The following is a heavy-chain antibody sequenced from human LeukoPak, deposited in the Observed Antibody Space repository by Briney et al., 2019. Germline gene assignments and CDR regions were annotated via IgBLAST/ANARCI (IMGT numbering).Heavy chain of an antibody. J-gene: IGHJ4*02. CDR2: ISGSSSNI. D-gene: IGHD4-17*01. V-gene: IGHV3-48*02. CDR1: GFTFSSYS. CDR3: AIPFTYGDQGGY. Sequence: GGSLRLSCTASGFTFSSYSMNWVRQAPGQGLEWVSYISGSSSNIQYADSVKGRFTISRDNARNSLYLQMSSLRDEDTAVYYCAIPFTYGDQGGYWGQGTLVTVSS.